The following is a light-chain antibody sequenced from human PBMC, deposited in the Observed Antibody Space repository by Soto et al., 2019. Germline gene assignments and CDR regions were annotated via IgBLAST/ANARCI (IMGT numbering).Light chain of an antibody. CDR2: GAS. J-gene: IGKJ2*01. V-gene: IGKV3-15*01. CDR1: QSVSNN. CDR3: QQYNDWPYT. Sequence: EIVMTQSPAILSVSPGDRATLSCRASQSVSNNLAWYQQKPGQAPRLLIYGASTRATGIPARFSDSGSGTEFTLTISSLQSEDFAVYYCQQYNDWPYTFGQGTKLEIK.